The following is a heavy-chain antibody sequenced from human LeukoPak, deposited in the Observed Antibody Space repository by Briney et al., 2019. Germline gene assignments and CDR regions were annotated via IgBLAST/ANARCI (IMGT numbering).Heavy chain of an antibody. V-gene: IGHV7-4-1*02. CDR1: GYTFTSYA. CDR3: ARTGTPPRTYSSMRWYYYYMDV. D-gene: IGHD6-13*01. J-gene: IGHJ6*03. Sequence: VSVKVSCKASGYTFTSYAMNWVRQAPGQGLEWMGWINTNTGNPTYAQGFTGRFVFSLDTSVSTAYLQISSLKAEDTAVYYCARTGTPPRTYSSMRWYYYYMDVWGKGTTVTVSS. CDR2: INTNTGNP.